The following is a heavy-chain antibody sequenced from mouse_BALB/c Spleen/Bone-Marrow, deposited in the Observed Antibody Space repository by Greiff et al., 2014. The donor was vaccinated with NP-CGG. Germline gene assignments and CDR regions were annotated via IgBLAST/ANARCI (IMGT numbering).Heavy chain of an antibody. CDR3: ARGIYYGYKDFDY. CDR2: INPYNGGT. Sequence: EVQLQQSGPELVKPGASMKISCKASGYSFTGYTMNWVKQSHGKNPEWIGLINPYNGGTSYNQKFKGKATLTVDKSSSTAYMELLSLTSEDSAVYYCARGIYYGYKDFDYWGQGTTLTVSS. V-gene: IGHV1-18*01. D-gene: IGHD1-2*01. J-gene: IGHJ2*01. CDR1: GYSFTGYT.